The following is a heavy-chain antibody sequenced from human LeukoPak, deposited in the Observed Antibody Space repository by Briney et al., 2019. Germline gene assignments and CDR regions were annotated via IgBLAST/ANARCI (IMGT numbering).Heavy chain of an antibody. CDR2: VSYDESNK. D-gene: IGHD1-26*01. CDR1: GFTFSSYA. J-gene: IGHJ4*02. CDR3: ARSGYSGRYPAYIDY. V-gene: IGHV3-30-3*01. Sequence: GGSLRLSCAASGFTFSSYAMHWVRQAPGKGLEWVAVVSYDESNKYYADSVKGRFTISRDNSKNTLYLQMNSLRAEDTTVYYCARSGYSGRYPAYIDYWGQGTLVTVSS.